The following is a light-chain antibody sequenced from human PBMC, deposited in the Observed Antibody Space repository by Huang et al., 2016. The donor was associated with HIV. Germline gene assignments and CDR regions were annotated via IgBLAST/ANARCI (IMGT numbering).Light chain of an antibody. V-gene: IGKV3-15*01. CDR1: QNINTN. J-gene: IGKJ1*01. Sequence: EIVMTQSPGTLSVAPGERATLSCRASQNINTNLAWFQQKPGQAPSLLIYAASTRTADFPARCSGSGSRTEFTLTISSLQSEDIAVYYCQQYNDWPRSFGQGTKVEIK. CDR2: AAS. CDR3: QQYNDWPRS.